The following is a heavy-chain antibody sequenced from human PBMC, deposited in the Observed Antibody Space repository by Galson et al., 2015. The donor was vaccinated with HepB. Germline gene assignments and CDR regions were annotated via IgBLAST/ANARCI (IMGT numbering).Heavy chain of an antibody. V-gene: IGHV3-48*01. J-gene: IGHJ4*02. CDR3: ASLAYCSGSMCRGK. CDR1: GFTFGSYS. CDR2: ISSSSSTI. Sequence: SLRLSCAASGFTFGSYSMNWVRQAPERGLEWVSYISSSSSTISYAAFVKGRFTISRDNAQNSLYLHLNSLRAEDTAVYYCASLAYCSGSMCRGKWGQGALVTVSS. D-gene: IGHD2-15*01.